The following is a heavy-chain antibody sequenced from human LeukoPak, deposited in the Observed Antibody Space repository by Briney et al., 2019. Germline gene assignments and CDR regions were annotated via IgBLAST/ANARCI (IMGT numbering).Heavy chain of an antibody. D-gene: IGHD3-16*01. V-gene: IGHV4-34*01. CDR3: ARGLGGWHY. CDR2: INHSGST. Sequence: SETLSLTCAVYGGSFSGYYWSWIRQPPGKGLEWIGEINHSGSTNYNPSLKSRVTISVDTSKNQFSLRLSSATAADTTVYYCARGLGGWHYWGQGTLVTVSS. J-gene: IGHJ4*02. CDR1: GGSFSGYY.